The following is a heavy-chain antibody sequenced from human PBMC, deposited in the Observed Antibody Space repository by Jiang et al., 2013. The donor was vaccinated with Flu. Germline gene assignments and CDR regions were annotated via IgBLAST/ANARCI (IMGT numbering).Heavy chain of an antibody. D-gene: IGHD2-2*02. CDR3: ARPGRYCSSTSCNRRHYYYYMDV. Sequence: SGAEVKKPGSSVKVSCKASGGTFSSYAISWVRQAPGQGLEWMGGIIPIFGTANYAQKFQGRVTITADKSTSTAYMELSSLRSEDTAVYYCARPGRYCSSTSCNRRHYYYYMDVWGKGTTVTVSS. J-gene: IGHJ6*03. V-gene: IGHV1-69*06. CDR2: IIPIFGTA. CDR1: GGTFSSYA.